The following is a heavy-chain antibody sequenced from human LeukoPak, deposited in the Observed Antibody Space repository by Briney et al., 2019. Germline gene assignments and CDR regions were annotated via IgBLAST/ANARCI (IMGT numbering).Heavy chain of an antibody. J-gene: IGHJ4*02. D-gene: IGHD4-23*01. CDR1: GGTFSSYA. CDR3: ARDPRGGKPRFDY. CDR2: IIPIFGTA. Sequence: SVKVSCKASGGTFSSYAISWVRQAPGQGLEWRGGIIPIFGTANYAQKFQGRVTITTDESTSTAYMELSSLRSEDTAVYYCARDPRGGKPRFDYWGQGTLVTVSS. V-gene: IGHV1-69*05.